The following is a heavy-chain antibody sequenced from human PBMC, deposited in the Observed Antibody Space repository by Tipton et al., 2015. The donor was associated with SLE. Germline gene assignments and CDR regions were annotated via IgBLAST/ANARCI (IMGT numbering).Heavy chain of an antibody. V-gene: IGHV4-39*07. CDR3: AKAGRAWYYDF. CDR1: SGSISSSSYY. J-gene: IGHJ2*01. Sequence: TLSLTCTVSSGSISSSSYYWGWIRQPPGQGLEWVASISYSGRTFYNPSLKSRVTISVDTSRNQFSLNLISVTAADTAVYYCAKAGRAWYYDFWGRGTHVTVSS. CDR2: ISYSGRT.